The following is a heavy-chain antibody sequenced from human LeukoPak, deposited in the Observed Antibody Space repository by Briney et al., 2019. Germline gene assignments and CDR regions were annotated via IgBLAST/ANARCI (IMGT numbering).Heavy chain of an antibody. V-gene: IGHV3-74*01. CDR1: GFTFSSYW. J-gene: IGHJ4*02. D-gene: IGHD4-23*01. Sequence: GGSLRLSCEVSGFTFSSYWMHWVRQAPGKGLVWVSRINSEGSSTSYADSVRGRFTISRDNAKNTLFLQMNSLRDEDTAVYYCAREGPVVRGSEVDYWGQGTLVTVSS. CDR3: AREGPVVRGSEVDY. CDR2: INSEGSST.